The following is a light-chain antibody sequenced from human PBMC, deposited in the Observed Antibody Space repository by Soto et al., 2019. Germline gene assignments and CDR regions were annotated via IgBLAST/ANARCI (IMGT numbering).Light chain of an antibody. Sequence: QSALTQPASVSGSPGQSITISCTGTSGDVDAFDYVSWYQQHPGKAPKLMIFEVSDRPSGVSDRFSGSKSGSTASLTISGLQADDEADYFRTSFTSSSTQVFGTRTKVTVL. CDR3: TSFTSSSTQV. CDR1: SGDVDAFDY. CDR2: EVS. J-gene: IGLJ1*01. V-gene: IGLV2-14*01.